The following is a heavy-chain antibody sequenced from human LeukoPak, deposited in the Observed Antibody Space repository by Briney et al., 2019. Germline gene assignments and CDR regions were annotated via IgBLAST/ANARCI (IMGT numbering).Heavy chain of an antibody. Sequence: GGSLRLSCAASGFTFSSYAMSWVRQAPGKGLEWVSAISGSGGSTYYADSVKGRFTISRDNSKNTLYLQMNSLRAEDTAVYYCAKDLNAPYCSGGSCPRGAFDIWGQGTMVTVSS. D-gene: IGHD2-15*01. V-gene: IGHV3-23*01. J-gene: IGHJ3*02. CDR1: GFTFSSYA. CDR2: ISGSGGST. CDR3: AKDLNAPYCSGGSCPRGAFDI.